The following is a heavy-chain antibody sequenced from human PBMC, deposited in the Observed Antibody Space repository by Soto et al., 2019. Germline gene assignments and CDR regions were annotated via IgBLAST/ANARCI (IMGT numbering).Heavy chain of an antibody. CDR2: IIPIFGTA. CDR1: GGTFSSYA. J-gene: IGHJ6*02. Sequence: SVKVSCKASGGTFSSYAISWVRQAPGQGLEWMGGIIPIFGTANYAQKFQGRVTITADESTSTAYMELSSLRSEDTAVYYCARVLGVVPAADAYYYYGMDVWGQGTTVTVSS. D-gene: IGHD2-2*01. V-gene: IGHV1-69*13. CDR3: ARVLGVVPAADAYYYYGMDV.